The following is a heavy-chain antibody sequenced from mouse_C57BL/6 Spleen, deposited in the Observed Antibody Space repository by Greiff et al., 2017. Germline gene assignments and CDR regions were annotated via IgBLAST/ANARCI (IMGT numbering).Heavy chain of an antibody. V-gene: IGHV1-82*01. CDR1: GYAFSSSW. CDR2: IYPGDGDT. J-gene: IGHJ3*01. CDR3: ARWDYGSSYEGV. D-gene: IGHD1-1*01. Sequence: VQLQQSGPELVKPGASVKISCKASGYAFSSSWMNWVKQRPGKGLEWIGRIYPGDGDTNYNGKFKGKDTLTADKSSSTAYMQLSSLTSEDSAVYFCARWDYGSSYEGVWGQGTLVTVSA.